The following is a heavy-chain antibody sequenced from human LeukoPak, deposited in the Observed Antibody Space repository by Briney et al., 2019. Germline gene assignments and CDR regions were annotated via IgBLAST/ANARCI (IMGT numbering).Heavy chain of an antibody. Sequence: GGSLRLSCAASGFTFSGYFMHWVRQAPGKGLEWVAIISSDGNTKYYADSVKGRFTISRDNSKNTLYLRMNSLRAEDTAVYYCARDPHSSGWLFDYWGQGTLVSVSS. J-gene: IGHJ4*02. CDR3: ARDPHSSGWLFDY. CDR2: ISSDGNTK. V-gene: IGHV3-30-3*01. CDR1: GFTFSGYF. D-gene: IGHD6-19*01.